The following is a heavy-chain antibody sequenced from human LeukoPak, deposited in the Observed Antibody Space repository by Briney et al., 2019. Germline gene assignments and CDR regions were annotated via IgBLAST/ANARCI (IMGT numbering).Heavy chain of an antibody. Sequence: SETLSLTCTVSGGSISSYHWSWIRQPPGKGLEWIGYIYYSGSTNYNPSLKSRVTISVDTSKNQFSLKLSSVTAADTAVYYCARDGGSSWYSYGFDPWGQGTLVTVSS. CDR2: IYYSGST. CDR1: GGSISSYH. CDR3: ARDGGSSWYSYGFDP. D-gene: IGHD6-13*01. V-gene: IGHV4-59*01. J-gene: IGHJ5*02.